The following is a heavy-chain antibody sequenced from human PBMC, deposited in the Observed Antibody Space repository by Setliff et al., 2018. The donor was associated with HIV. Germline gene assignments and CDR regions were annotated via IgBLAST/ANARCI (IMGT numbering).Heavy chain of an antibody. Sequence: SETLSLTCSVSGDSISNYYWSWIRQAPGKGLEWIGEINHSGRTNLNPSLKSQVTISIDTSKQQVSLKLYSVTAADTAVYYCARHIPSYSSSWYYFDYWGQGALVTVS. V-gene: IGHV4-34*01. CDR3: ARHIPSYSSSWYYFDY. D-gene: IGHD6-13*01. CDR1: GDSISNYY. J-gene: IGHJ4*02. CDR2: INHSGRT.